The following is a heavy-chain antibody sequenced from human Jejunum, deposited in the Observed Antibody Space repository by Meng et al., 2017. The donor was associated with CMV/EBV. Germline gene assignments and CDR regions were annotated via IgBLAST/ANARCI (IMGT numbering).Heavy chain of an antibody. J-gene: IGHJ5*02. V-gene: IGHV3-30*02. CDR3: ARVLWFAEQYNWFDL. CDR2: MRTDGSNR. D-gene: IGHD2-21*01. Sequence: TFRAEGRNWVREAPGKGLEWVAFMRTDGSNRFYGDSVKGRFTISRDNSRNTLFLQMTGLRGEDTAVYYCARVLWFAEQYNWFDLWGQGTPVTVSS. CDR1: TFRAEG.